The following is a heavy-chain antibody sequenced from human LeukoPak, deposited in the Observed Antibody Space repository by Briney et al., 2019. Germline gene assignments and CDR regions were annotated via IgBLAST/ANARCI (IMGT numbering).Heavy chain of an antibody. D-gene: IGHD6-6*01. Sequence: LAGGSLRLSCAASGFTFSSYGMHWVRQAPGKGLEWVAVISYDGSNKYYADSVKGRFTVSRDNSKNTLYLQMNSLRAEDTAVYYCANIYSSSSFFGYYYGMDVWGQGTTVTVSS. CDR3: ANIYSSSSFFGYYYGMDV. CDR2: ISYDGSNK. CDR1: GFTFSSYG. J-gene: IGHJ6*02. V-gene: IGHV3-30*18.